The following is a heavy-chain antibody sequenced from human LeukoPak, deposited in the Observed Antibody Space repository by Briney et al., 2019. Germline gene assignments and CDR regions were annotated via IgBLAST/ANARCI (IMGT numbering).Heavy chain of an antibody. J-gene: IGHJ3*02. D-gene: IGHD2-21*01. V-gene: IGHV1-24*01. CDR2: FDPEDGET. Sequence: ASVKVSCKVSGYTLTELSMHWVRQAPGKGLEWMGGFDPEDGETIYAQKFQGRVTMTEDTSTDTAYMELSSLRSEDTAVYYCASNREYCGGDCYSYDAFDIWGQGTMVTVSS. CDR1: GYTLTELS. CDR3: ASNREYCGGDCYSYDAFDI.